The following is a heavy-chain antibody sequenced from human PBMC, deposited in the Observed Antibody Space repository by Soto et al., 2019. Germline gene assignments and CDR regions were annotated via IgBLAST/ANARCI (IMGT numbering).Heavy chain of an antibody. V-gene: IGHV1-69*13. D-gene: IGHD5-18*01. CDR2: IIPIFGTA. J-gene: IGHJ5*02. CDR3: ARDRIVDTAMRVEDNWFDP. Sequence: GASVKVSCKASGGTFSSYAISWVRQAPGQGLEWMGGIIPIFGTANYAQKFQGRVTITADESTSTAYMELSSLRSEDTAVYYCARDRIVDTAMRVEDNWFDPWGQGTLVTVSS. CDR1: GGTFSSYA.